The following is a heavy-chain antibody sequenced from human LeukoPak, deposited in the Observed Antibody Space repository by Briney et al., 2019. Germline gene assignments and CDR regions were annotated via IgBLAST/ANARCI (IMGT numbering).Heavy chain of an antibody. V-gene: IGHV4-34*01. CDR1: GGSFSGYY. CDR3: ARRGASIWFGELMRSRNWFDP. CDR2: INHSGST. J-gene: IGHJ5*02. D-gene: IGHD3-10*01. Sequence: SETLSLTCAVYGGSFSGYYWSWIRQPPGKGLEWIGEINHSGSTNYNPSLKSRVTISVDTSKNQFSLKLSSVTAADTAVYYCARRGASIWFGELMRSRNWFDPWGQGTLVTVSS.